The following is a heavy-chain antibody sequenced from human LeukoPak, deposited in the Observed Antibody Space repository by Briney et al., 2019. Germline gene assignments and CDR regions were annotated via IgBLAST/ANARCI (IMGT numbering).Heavy chain of an antibody. D-gene: IGHD6-19*01. CDR3: TRHVPSRVRDNGWYGEFDS. J-gene: IGHJ4*02. Sequence: SETLSLTCTVSGDSISRSNYYWGWIRQPPGKGLEWIGSIYYGGTTSYSPSLKSRVTMSVDTSKSQFSLRLSSVTAADAAIYYCTRHVPSRVRDNGWYGEFDSWGQGTLVTVSS. V-gene: IGHV4-39*01. CDR1: GDSISRSNYY. CDR2: IYYGGTT.